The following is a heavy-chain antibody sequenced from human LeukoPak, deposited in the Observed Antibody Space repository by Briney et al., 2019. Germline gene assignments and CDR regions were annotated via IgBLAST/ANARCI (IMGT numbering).Heavy chain of an antibody. CDR2: IYHSGST. J-gene: IGHJ6*02. Sequence: PSETLSLTCTVSGYSISSGYYWGWIRQPPGKGLEWIGSIYHSGSTSCNPSLKSRVTISVDTSKNQFSLKVTSVTAADTAVYYCARIGNYDSGSSIGMDDWGQGTTVTVSS. V-gene: IGHV4-38-2*02. D-gene: IGHD3-10*01. CDR3: ARIGNYDSGSSIGMDD. CDR1: GYSISSGYY.